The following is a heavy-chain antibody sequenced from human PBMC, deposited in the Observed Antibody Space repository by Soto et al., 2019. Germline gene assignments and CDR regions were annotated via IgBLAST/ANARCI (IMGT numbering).Heavy chain of an antibody. V-gene: IGHV3-53*01. CDR2: IYSGGST. J-gene: IGHJ6*02. CDR1: GFTVSSNY. D-gene: IGHD2-15*01. CDR3: ARDQVVAAAYYYYGMDV. Sequence: GGSLRLSCAASGFTVSSNYMSWVRQAPGKGLEWVSVIYSGGSTYYSDSVKGRFNISINNSKNTLYLQMNSLRAEDTAVYYCARDQVVAAAYYYYGMDVWGQGTTVTVSS.